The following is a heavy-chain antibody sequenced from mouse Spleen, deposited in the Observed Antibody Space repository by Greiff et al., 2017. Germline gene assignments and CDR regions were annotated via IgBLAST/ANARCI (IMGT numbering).Heavy chain of an antibody. J-gene: IGHJ3*01. V-gene: IGHV5-9-2*01. Sequence: EVQGVESGGGLVKPGGSLKLSCAASGFTFSSYGMSWVRQTPEKRLEWVATISGGGSYTYYPDSVKGRFTISRDNAKNNLYLQMSSLRSEDTALYYCARHYGYDGPAWFAYWGQGTLVTVSA. CDR1: GFTFSSYG. D-gene: IGHD2-2*01. CDR3: ARHYGYDGPAWFAY. CDR2: ISGGGSYT.